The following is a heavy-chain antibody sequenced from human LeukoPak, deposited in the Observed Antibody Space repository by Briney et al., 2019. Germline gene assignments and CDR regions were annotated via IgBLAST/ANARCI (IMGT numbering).Heavy chain of an antibody. D-gene: IGHD2-2*02. CDR3: AKDGNTPARDFDY. Sequence: GGSLRLSCAASGFTFSGYAMSLVRQAPGKGLEWVSAVSGNGVTTCYADSVKGRFTISRDNSRYTLYLQMNSLRAEDTAVYYCAKDGNTPARDFDYWGQGTLVTVSS. CDR1: GFTFSGYA. CDR2: VSGNGVTT. J-gene: IGHJ4*02. V-gene: IGHV3-23*01.